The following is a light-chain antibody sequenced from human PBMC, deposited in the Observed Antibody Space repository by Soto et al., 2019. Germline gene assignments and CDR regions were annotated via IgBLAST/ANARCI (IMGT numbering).Light chain of an antibody. J-gene: IGKJ1*01. V-gene: IGKV1-5*01. CDR3: QQYNSYWT. Sequence: DVKMSQSPATLSVSVGDRVTITCRASQSISSWLAWYQQKPGKAPKLLIYDASSLESGVPSRFSGSGSGTEFTLTISSLQPDDFATYYCQQYNSYWTFGQGTKVDIK. CDR1: QSISSW. CDR2: DAS.